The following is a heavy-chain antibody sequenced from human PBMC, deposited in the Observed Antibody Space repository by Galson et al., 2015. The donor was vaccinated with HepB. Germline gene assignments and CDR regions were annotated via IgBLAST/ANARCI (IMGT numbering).Heavy chain of an antibody. CDR3: TTGGV. CDR1: GGSVSRGSYY. CDR2: IYYSGIT. J-gene: IGHJ6*02. V-gene: IGHV4-61*01. D-gene: IGHD3-16*01. Sequence: SETLSLTCSVSGGSVSRGSYYWNWIRQPPGKGLEWIGYIYYSGITNYNPSLKSRVTISLDTSNNQFSLKLSSLTAADTAVYYCTTGGVWGQGTTVTVSS.